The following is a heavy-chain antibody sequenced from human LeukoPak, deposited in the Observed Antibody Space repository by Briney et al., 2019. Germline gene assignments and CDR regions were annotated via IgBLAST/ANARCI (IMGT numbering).Heavy chain of an antibody. V-gene: IGHV3-7*03. D-gene: IGHD2-2*03. Sequence: GGSLRLSCAASGFTFSSYWMSWVRQAPGKGLEWAANIKQDGSEKYYVDSVKGRFTISRDNSKNTLYLQMNSLRDEDTAVYYCAKDSHWILFDDWGQGTLVTVSS. J-gene: IGHJ4*02. CDR1: GFTFSSYW. CDR3: AKDSHWILFDD. CDR2: IKQDGSEK.